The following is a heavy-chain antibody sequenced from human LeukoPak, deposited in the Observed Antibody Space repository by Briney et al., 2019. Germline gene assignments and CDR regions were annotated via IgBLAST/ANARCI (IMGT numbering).Heavy chain of an antibody. Sequence: PGGSLRLSCAASGFTFSSYAMSWVRQAPGKGLEWVSAISGSGGSTYYADSVKGRFTISRDNSKNTLYLQMNSLRAEDTAVYYCAKEGDLALNKLRFLEWFPPGWFDPWAREPWSPSPQ. CDR2: ISGSGGST. D-gene: IGHD3-3*01. J-gene: IGHJ5*02. CDR1: GFTFSSYA. V-gene: IGHV3-23*01. CDR3: AKEGDLALNKLRFLEWFPPGWFDP.